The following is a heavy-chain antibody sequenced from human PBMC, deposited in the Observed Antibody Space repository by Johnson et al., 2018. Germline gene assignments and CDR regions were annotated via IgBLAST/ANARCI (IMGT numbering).Heavy chain of an antibody. J-gene: IGHJ6*03. CDR2: IRSSSSAI. CDR1: GFTFSSYS. V-gene: IGHV3-48*01. Sequence: EVQLLESGGGLVQPGGSLRLSCAASGFTFSSYSMNWVRQAPGKGLEWVSYIRSSSSAIYYADSVKGRFTISRDNAKNSLYLQMNSLRAEDTAVYYCAREEDWGSTPFYYYYMDVWAKGTTVTVSS. D-gene: IGHD7-27*01. CDR3: AREEDWGSTPFYYYYMDV.